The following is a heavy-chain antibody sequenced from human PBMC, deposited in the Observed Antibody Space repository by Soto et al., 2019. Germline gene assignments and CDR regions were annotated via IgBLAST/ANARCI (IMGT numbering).Heavy chain of an antibody. CDR1: GFTFSDYY. Sequence: QVQLVESGGGLVKPGGSLRLSCTVSGFTFSDYYMSWIRQAPGKGLEWLSYISSSGSMTQYADSVKGRFTISRDNAKNSLYLQMNSLRAEDTAVYYCAREAFDSDALDMWGQGTMVTVSS. V-gene: IGHV3-11*01. CDR3: AREAFDSDALDM. J-gene: IGHJ3*02. CDR2: ISSSGSMT. D-gene: IGHD3-22*01.